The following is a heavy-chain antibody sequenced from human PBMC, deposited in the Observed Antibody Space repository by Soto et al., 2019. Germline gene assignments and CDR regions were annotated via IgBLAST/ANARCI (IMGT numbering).Heavy chain of an antibody. J-gene: IGHJ4*02. D-gene: IGHD3-3*01. CDR2: IYYSGNT. CDR1: GGSTSSDNY. Sequence: SETLSLTCTVSGGSTSSDNYWSWIRQPPGKGLEWIGHIYYSGNTDYNPSLKSRLAISIDTSKNQFSLKLSSVTAADTAVYFCARAPVGLDTISYFDYWGQGKLVTVSS. V-gene: IGHV4-30-4*01. CDR3: ARAPVGLDTISYFDY.